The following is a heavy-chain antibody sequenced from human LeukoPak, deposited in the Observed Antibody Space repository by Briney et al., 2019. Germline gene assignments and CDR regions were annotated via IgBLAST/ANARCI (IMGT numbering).Heavy chain of an antibody. CDR3: ARARRAGRNWFDP. V-gene: IGHV1-8*02. CDR2: MNPNSGNT. CDR1: GYTFTGYY. Sequence: ASVKVFCKASGYTFTGYYMHWVRQAPGQGLEWMGWMNPNSGNTGYAQKFQGRVTMTRNTSISTAYMELSSLRSEDTAVYYCARARRAGRNWFDPWGQGTLVTVSS. J-gene: IGHJ5*02. D-gene: IGHD6-13*01.